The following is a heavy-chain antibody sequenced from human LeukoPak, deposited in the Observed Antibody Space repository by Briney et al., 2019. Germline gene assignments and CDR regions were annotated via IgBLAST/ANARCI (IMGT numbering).Heavy chain of an antibody. CDR3: ATSRVDTSLND. CDR2: VYYSGRT. V-gene: IGHV4-59*08. Sequence: SETLSLTCTVSGVSMRSSYWSWIRQPPGKGLEWIGYVYYSGRTNYNPSLRSRVTISADTSKKQFSLKMTSVTATDTAVYYCATSRVDTSLNDWGQGTLVTVS. CDR1: GVSMRSSY. J-gene: IGHJ4*02. D-gene: IGHD5-18*01.